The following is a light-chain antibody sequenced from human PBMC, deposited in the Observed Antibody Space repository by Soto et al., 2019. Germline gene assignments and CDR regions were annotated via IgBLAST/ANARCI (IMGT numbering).Light chain of an antibody. CDR2: GAS. CDR1: QSVSSSY. Sequence: EIVLTQSPCTLSWSAGERATLSCRASQSVSSSYLAWYQQKPGQAPRLLIYGASSRATGIPDRFSGSLSGTDFTLTISRLETEDFAVYDCQQYGSSPRTFGQGTKVDIK. V-gene: IGKV3-20*01. CDR3: QQYGSSPRT. J-gene: IGKJ1*01.